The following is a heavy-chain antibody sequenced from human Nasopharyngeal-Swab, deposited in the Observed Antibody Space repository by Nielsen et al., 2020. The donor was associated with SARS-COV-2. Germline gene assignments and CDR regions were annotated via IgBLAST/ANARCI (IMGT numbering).Heavy chain of an antibody. Sequence: SVKVSCKASGGTFSSYAISWVRQAPGQGLEWMGRIIPFLDIANYAQKFQGRVTITADKSTSTAYMELSSLKSEDTAVYYCARQGPYQLQSHYNWFDPWGQGTLVTVSS. CDR2: IIPFLDIA. CDR1: GGTFSSYA. D-gene: IGHD2-2*01. CDR3: ARQGPYQLQSHYNWFDP. J-gene: IGHJ5*02. V-gene: IGHV1-69*04.